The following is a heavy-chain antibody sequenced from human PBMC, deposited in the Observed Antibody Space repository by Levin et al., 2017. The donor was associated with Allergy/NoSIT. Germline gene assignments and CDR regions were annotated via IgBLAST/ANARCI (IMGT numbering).Heavy chain of an antibody. J-gene: IGHJ6*02. CDR2: VSSKSNSYAT. Sequence: GGSLRLSCAASGFSFSGFAINWVRQVPGKGLEWVGRVSSKSNSYATAYAASVRGRFTISRDDSRNTAYLQMNSVKTEDAAVYYCTKYGDSSGHFYYGMDVWGQGTTVTVSS. D-gene: IGHD6-19*01. CDR3: TKYGDSSGHFYYGMDV. V-gene: IGHV3-73*01. CDR1: GFSFSGFA.